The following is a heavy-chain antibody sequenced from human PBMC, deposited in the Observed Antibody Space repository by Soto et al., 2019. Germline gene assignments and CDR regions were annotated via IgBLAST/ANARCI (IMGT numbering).Heavy chain of an antibody. D-gene: IGHD2-21*01. CDR1: DDSTRSRYW. CDR3: AGIGEDVYYGMDV. CDR2: IYSRGDT. Sequence: ETLSHTCGVSDDSTRSRYWWTWLRRPPGKGLEWIGRIYSRGDTNYNPSVKSRVTMSVDTSKNEFSLRLNSVTAADTAVYYCAGIGEDVYYGMDVWGQGTTVTVSS. J-gene: IGHJ6*02. V-gene: IGHV4-4*07.